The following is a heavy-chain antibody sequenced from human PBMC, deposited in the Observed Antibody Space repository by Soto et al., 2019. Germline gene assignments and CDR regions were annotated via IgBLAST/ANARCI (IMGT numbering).Heavy chain of an antibody. D-gene: IGHD2-2*01. CDR1: GFTFDNYA. CDR2: ISWNSGNT. CDR3: ASSPQYCSNTNCRAYFDY. J-gene: IGHJ4*02. V-gene: IGHV3-9*01. Sequence: EVQLVESGGGLVQPGRSLRLSCAASGFTFDNYAMHWVRQAPGKGLAWVSSISWNSGNTAYAGSVKGRFIISRDSAKYSLYLQTNSLRAEDTALCYCASSPQYCSNTNCRAYFDYWGQGTLVTVSS.